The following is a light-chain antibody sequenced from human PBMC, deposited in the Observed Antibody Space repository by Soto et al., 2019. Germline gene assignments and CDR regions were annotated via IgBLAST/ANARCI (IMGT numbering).Light chain of an antibody. CDR1: QSVSSS. Sequence: EIVMTQPPVTLSVSPGERATLSCRASQSVSSSLAWYQQKPGQAPRLLTYGASTRATAIPARFSGSGSGTEFTLTISSLQSEDFAVYFCQQYKDWPATFGQGTKVDI. CDR3: QQYKDWPAT. J-gene: IGKJ1*01. CDR2: GAS. V-gene: IGKV3-15*01.